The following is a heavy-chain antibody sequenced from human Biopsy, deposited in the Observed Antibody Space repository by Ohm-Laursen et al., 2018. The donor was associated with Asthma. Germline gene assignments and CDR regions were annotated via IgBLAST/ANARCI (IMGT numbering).Heavy chain of an antibody. CDR3: ASDCPKDYVRYNLQV. CDR2: HDHAEGGT. V-gene: IGHV1-24*01. Sequence: ATVKISCKISGYSLIDLSMHWVRQAPGQGLEWMGGHDHAEGGTVNARRFQGRVTMTEDTSTDTAYMELSSLSSDYTAVYYCASDCPKDYVRYNLQVWGQGTLVTVSS. D-gene: IGHD1-1*01. J-gene: IGHJ4*02. CDR1: GYSLIDLS.